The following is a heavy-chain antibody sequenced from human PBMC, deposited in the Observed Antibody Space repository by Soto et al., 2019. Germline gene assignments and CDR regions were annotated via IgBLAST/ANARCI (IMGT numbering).Heavy chain of an antibody. J-gene: IGHJ6*02. CDR3: ARGANGYTYGYYYYGMDV. CDR1: GYTFTSYA. CDR2: INAGNGNT. V-gene: IGHV1-3*01. Sequence: ASVKVSCKASGYTFTSYAIHWVRQAPGQRLEWMGWINAGNGNTKSSQKFQGRVTITRDTSASTAYMELSSLRSEDTAVYYCARGANGYTYGYYYYGMDVWGQGTTVTVSS. D-gene: IGHD5-18*01.